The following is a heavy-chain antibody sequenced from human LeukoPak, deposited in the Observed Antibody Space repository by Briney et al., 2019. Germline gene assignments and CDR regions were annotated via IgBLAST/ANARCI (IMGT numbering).Heavy chain of an antibody. D-gene: IGHD3-10*01. V-gene: IGHV3-15*01. Sequence: PGGPLRLSCAASGFTFNNAWMSWVRQAPGKGLEWVGRIKSKTDDGTTDYAAPVKGRFTISRDDSKNTLYLQMNSLKTEDTAVYYCTTCLTYYFGSGSRNFDYWGQGTLVTVSS. CDR3: TTCLTYYFGSGSRNFDY. J-gene: IGHJ4*02. CDR1: GFTFNNAW. CDR2: IKSKTDDGTT.